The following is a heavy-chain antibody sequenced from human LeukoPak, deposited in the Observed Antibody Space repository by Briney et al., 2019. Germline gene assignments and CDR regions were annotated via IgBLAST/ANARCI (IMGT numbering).Heavy chain of an antibody. CDR2: IWYDGSNK. CDR1: GFTFSSYG. J-gene: IGHJ5*02. Sequence: PGGSLRLSCAASGFTFSSYGMHWVRQAPGKGLEWVAVIWYDGSNKYYADSVKGRFTISRENSKNTLYLQMNSLRAEDTAVYYCASDLSAGIRWFDPWGQGTLVTVSS. CDR3: ASDLSAGIRWFDP. D-gene: IGHD1-14*01. V-gene: IGHV3-33*01.